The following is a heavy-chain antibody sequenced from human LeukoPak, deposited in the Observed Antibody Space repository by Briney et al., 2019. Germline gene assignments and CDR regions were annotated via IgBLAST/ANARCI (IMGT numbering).Heavy chain of an antibody. CDR3: ARGRWLQSFDY. J-gene: IGHJ4*02. D-gene: IGHD5-24*01. CDR1: GFTFSSHA. CDR2: ISSNGGST. V-gene: IGHV3-64*01. Sequence: GGSLRLSCAASGFTFSSHAMHWVRQAPGKGLEYVSAISSNGGSTYYANSVKGRFTISRDNSKNTLYLQMGSLRAEDMAVYYCARGRWLQSFDYWGQGTLVTVSS.